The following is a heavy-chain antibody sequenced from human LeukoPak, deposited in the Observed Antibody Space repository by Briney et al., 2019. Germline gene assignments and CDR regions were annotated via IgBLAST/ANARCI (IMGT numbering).Heavy chain of an antibody. D-gene: IGHD3-16*01. Sequence: GGSLRLSCAASGFTFNTYIMNRVRQAPGKGLEWVSSISTSSSYIYYADSVKGRFTISRDNAKNSLYLQMNSLRAEDTAVYYCARDLIIWGASLLGAFDIWGQGTMVTVSS. CDR1: GFTFNTYI. CDR3: ARDLIIWGASLLGAFDI. J-gene: IGHJ3*02. V-gene: IGHV3-21*01. CDR2: ISTSSSYI.